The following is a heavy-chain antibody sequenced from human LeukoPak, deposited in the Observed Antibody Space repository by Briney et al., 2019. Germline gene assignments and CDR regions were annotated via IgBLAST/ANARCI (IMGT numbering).Heavy chain of an antibody. D-gene: IGHD2-8*02. Sequence: PGGSLRLSCAASGFTFHEYAMHWVRQAPGKGLEWVSLVSDDGGGTYYADSVKGRFSISRDNSKNSLYLQMNSLRTEDTALYYCVKDADSTGYYRYFDYWGQGALVTVSS. V-gene: IGHV3-43*02. CDR2: VSDDGGGT. J-gene: IGHJ4*02. CDR1: GFTFHEYA. CDR3: VKDADSTGYYRYFDY.